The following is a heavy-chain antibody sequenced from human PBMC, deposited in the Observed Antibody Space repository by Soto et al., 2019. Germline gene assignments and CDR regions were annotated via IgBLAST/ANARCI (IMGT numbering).Heavy chain of an antibody. Sequence: PGESLKISCKGSGYSFTSYWISWVRQMPGKGLEWMGRIDPIDSDTRYSPSFQGQVTISADKSISTAYLQWSSLKASDTAMYYCARQGIPADAFDIWGQGTMVTVSS. V-gene: IGHV5-51*01. CDR2: IDPIDSDT. J-gene: IGHJ3*02. CDR3: ARQGIPADAFDI. CDR1: GYSFTSYW. D-gene: IGHD1-20*01.